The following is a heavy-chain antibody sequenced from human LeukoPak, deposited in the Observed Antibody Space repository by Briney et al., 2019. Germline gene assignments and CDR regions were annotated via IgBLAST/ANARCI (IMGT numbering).Heavy chain of an antibody. J-gene: IGHJ3*02. CDR3: ARYCSGGSCYSSGAFDI. CDR1: GFTFSSYA. V-gene: IGHV3-30*04. D-gene: IGHD2-15*01. Sequence: PRGSLRLSCAASGFTFSSYAMHWVRQAPGKGLEWVAVISYDGSNKYYADSVKGRFTISRDNSKNTLYLQMNSLRAEDTAVYYCARYCSGGSCYSSGAFDIWGQGTMVTVSS. CDR2: ISYDGSNK.